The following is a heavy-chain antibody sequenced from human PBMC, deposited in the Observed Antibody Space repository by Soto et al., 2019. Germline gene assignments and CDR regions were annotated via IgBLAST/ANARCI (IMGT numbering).Heavy chain of an antibody. V-gene: IGHV3-23*01. CDR1: GFNFKKFA. CDR2: ISCCGGST. J-gene: IGHJ4*02. CDR3: AKADGEQWLIPHLDN. Sequence: EVQLLVSGGGVVKPGGSLRLSCVASGFNFKKFAMAWVRQAPGEGLEWVSGISCCGGSTSYADSVKGRFTIARDDSENTVSLHVNGLRVEDTAQYYCAKADGEQWLIPHLDNWGQGTLVTVS. D-gene: IGHD6-19*01.